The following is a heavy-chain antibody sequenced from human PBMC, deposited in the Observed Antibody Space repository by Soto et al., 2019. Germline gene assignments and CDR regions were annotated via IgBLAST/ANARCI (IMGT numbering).Heavy chain of an antibody. CDR2: IIPIFGTA. CDR3: AFNCYDDSGYPQ. V-gene: IGHV1-69*12. J-gene: IGHJ4*02. CDR1: GGTFTSYG. Sequence: QVQLVQSGAEVKKPVSSVKVSCKASGGTFTSYGINWVRQAPGQGLEWMGGIIPIFGTAKYAQKFQGRLTITADASTSTAYMELSSLRSEDTAVYYCAFNCYDDSGYPQWGQGTPVTVSS. D-gene: IGHD3-22*01.